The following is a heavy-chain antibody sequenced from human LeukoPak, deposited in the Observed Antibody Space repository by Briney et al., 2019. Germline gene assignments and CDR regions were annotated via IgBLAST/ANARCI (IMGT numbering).Heavy chain of an antibody. J-gene: IGHJ4*02. CDR2: INHSGST. V-gene: IGHV4-34*01. CDR1: GGSFSGYY. D-gene: IGHD2-15*01. CDR3: ARALPDCSGGSCPIQNFDY. Sequence: SETLSLTCAVYGGSFSGYYWSWIRQPPGKGLEWIGEINHSGSTNYNPSLKSRVTISVDKSKNQFSLKLSSVTAADTAVYYCARALPDCSGGSCPIQNFDYWGQGTLVTVSS.